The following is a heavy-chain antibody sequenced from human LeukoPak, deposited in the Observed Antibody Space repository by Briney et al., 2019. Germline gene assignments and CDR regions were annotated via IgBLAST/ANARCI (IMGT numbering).Heavy chain of an antibody. J-gene: IGHJ5*01. CDR2: IYYSGNT. CDR3: ARGRNLEWFDY. CDR1: GGSISGSSYF. Sequence: PSETLSLTCAVSGGSISGSSYFWGWIRQPPGKGLEWIGSIYYSGNTYYNPSLKSRVTISVDTSKNQFSLKLSSVTAADTAVYYCARGRNLEWFDYWGQGTLVTVSS. V-gene: IGHV4-39*01. D-gene: IGHD3-3*01.